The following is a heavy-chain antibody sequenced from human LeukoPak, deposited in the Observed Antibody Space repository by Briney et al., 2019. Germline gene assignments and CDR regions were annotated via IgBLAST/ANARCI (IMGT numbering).Heavy chain of an antibody. CDR3: ARAEGLGIQIYWYFDL. V-gene: IGHV3-53*01. CDR2: IYSGGST. J-gene: IGHJ2*01. Sequence: GGSLRLSCAASGFTVSSNYMSWVRQAPGKGLEWVSVIYSGGSTYYADSVKGRFTISRDNSKNTLYLQMNSLRAEDTAVYYCARAEGLGIQIYWYFDLWGRGTLVTVSS. D-gene: IGHD7-27*01. CDR1: GFTVSSNY.